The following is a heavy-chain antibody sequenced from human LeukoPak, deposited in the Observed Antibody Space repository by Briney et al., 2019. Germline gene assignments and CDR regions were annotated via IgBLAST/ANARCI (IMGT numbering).Heavy chain of an antibody. D-gene: IGHD3-10*01. J-gene: IGHJ5*02. CDR2: IYYSGST. CDR1: GGSISSYY. CDR3: ARATSYYGSGKPRGDWFDP. V-gene: IGHV4-59*12. Sequence: PSETLSLTCTVSGGSISSYYWTWMRQSPGKGLEWIGYIYYSGSTKYNPSLKSRVTISVDTSKNQFSLKLSSVTAADTAVYYCARATSYYGSGKPRGDWFDPWGQGTLVTVSS.